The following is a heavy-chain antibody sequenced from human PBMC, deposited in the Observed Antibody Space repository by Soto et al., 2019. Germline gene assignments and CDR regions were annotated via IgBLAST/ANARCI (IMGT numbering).Heavy chain of an antibody. J-gene: IGHJ6*02. CDR1: GGSISSGDCY. V-gene: IGHV4-30-4*01. D-gene: IGHD2-2*01. CDR2: IYYSGST. CDR3: ARVGRYKLLLFGMDV. Sequence: QVQLQESGPGLVKPSQTLSLACTVSGGSISSGDCYWSCIRQPPGKGLEWIGYIYYSGSTYYIPSLKRRVTISVATSKNKLSLQLSEVTAAITAVYDCARVGRYKLLLFGMDVLGQGTTVTVSS.